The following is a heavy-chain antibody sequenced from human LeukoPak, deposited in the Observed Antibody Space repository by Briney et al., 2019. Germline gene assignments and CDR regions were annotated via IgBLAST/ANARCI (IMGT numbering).Heavy chain of an antibody. Sequence: PGGSLRLSCAASGFTVSSNYMSWVRQAPGKGLEWVSVIYSGGSTYYADSVKGRFTISRDNAKNSLFLKTDTLRGDDTGIYYCARDPNVLGITPYYFDFWGQGTLVTVSS. D-gene: IGHD3-10*02. CDR2: IYSGGST. V-gene: IGHV3-66*01. CDR1: GFTVSSNY. CDR3: ARDPNVLGITPYYFDF. J-gene: IGHJ4*02.